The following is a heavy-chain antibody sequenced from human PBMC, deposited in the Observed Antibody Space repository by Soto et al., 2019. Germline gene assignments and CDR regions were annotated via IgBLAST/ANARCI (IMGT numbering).Heavy chain of an antibody. CDR1: GFTFSSYS. J-gene: IGHJ5*02. D-gene: IGHD3-22*01. CDR2: ISSSSSYI. Sequence: GGSLRLSCAASGFTFSSYSMNWVRQAPGKGLEWVLSISSSSSYIYYADSVKGRFTISRDNAKNSLYLQMNSLRAEDTAVYYCARDLKTYYYDSSGSTDPWGQGTLVTVSS. V-gene: IGHV3-21*01. CDR3: ARDLKTYYYDSSGSTDP.